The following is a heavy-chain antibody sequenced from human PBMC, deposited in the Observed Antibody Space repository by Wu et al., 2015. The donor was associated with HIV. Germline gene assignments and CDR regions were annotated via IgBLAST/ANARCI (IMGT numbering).Heavy chain of an antibody. CDR3: ARAYYYDYTGYQRADAFDI. V-gene: IGHV1-8*01. CDR1: GYTFTSYD. CDR2: MNPKSGNT. D-gene: IGHD3-22*01. J-gene: IGHJ3*02. Sequence: SGTEVKRPGASLKVSCKASGYTFTSYDINWVRQATGQGLEWMGWMNPKSGNTGYAQKFQGRVTMTRNTSITTAYMELRSLRSDDTAIYYCARAYYYDYTGYQRADAFDIWGQGTMVTVSS.